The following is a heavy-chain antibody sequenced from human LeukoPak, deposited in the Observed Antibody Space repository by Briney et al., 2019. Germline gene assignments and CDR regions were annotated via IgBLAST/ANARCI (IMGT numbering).Heavy chain of an antibody. CDR2: ISYFGRT. CDR1: GGSISSDY. CDR3: ARGIAEAGIYFDY. Sequence: SETLSLTRSVSGGSISSDYWNWIRQPPGKGLEWIGYISYFGRTNYNPSLESRVTISSDTSKNQFSLKLISVTAADTAVYYCARGIAEAGIYFDYWGQGTLIPVSS. V-gene: IGHV4-59*08. D-gene: IGHD6-19*01. J-gene: IGHJ4*02.